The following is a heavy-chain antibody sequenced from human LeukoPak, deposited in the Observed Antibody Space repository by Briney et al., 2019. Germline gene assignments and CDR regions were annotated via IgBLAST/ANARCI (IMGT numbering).Heavy chain of an antibody. CDR1: GFSFHSYG. CDR2: IYSGGST. CDR3: ARAVGTAMVTADAFDI. V-gene: IGHV3-53*01. Sequence: GGSLRLSCAASGFSFHSYGMSWVRQAPGKGLEWVSVIYSGGSTYYADSVKGRFTISRDNSKNTLYLQMNSLRAEDTAVYYCARAVGTAMVTADAFDIWGQGTMVTVSS. D-gene: IGHD5-18*01. J-gene: IGHJ3*02.